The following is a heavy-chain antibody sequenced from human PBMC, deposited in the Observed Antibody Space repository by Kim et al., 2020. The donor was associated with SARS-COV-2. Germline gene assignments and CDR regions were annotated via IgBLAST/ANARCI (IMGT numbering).Heavy chain of an antibody. D-gene: IGHD3-10*01. CDR1: GGSISSSSYY. CDR2: IYYSGST. J-gene: IGHJ4*02. V-gene: IGHV4-39*01. Sequence: SETLSLTCTVSGGSISSSSYYWGWIRQPPGKGLEWIGSIYYSGSTYYNPSLKSRVTISVDTSKNQFSLKLSSVTAADTAVYYCARHDYGSGSPIDYWGQGTLVTVSS. CDR3: ARHDYGSGSPIDY.